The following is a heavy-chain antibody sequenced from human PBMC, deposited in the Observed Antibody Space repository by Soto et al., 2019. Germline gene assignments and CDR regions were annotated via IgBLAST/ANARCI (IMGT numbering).Heavy chain of an antibody. D-gene: IGHD1-7*01. V-gene: IGHV4-4*02. Sequence: PSETLSLTCAVSVGSFTSNNWWTWVRQPPGQGLEWIGEIYRTGSTNYKPSLKSRVTISLAKSENQFSLKVTSLTAADPAVYYCASRDPRTSVDYWGQGTLVTVSS. J-gene: IGHJ4*02. CDR3: ASRDPRTSVDY. CDR2: IYRTGST. CDR1: VGSFTSNNW.